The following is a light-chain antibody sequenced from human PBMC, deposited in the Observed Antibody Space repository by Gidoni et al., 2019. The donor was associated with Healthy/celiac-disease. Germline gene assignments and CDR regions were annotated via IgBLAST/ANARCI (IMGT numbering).Light chain of an antibody. Sequence: DNHKTKSPSFLSASVGDRVTITCQASHDISNYLNWYQQKPGKAPKLLIYDASNLETGVPSRFSGSGSGTDFTFTISSLQPEDIATYYCQQYDNLPITFGQGTRLEIK. CDR2: DAS. J-gene: IGKJ5*01. CDR1: HDISNY. CDR3: QQYDNLPIT. V-gene: IGKV1-33*01.